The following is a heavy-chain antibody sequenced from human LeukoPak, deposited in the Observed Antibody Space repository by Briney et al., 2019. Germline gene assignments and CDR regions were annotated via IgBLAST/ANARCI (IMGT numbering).Heavy chain of an antibody. Sequence: GGSLRLSCAAAGFTLSSYAMSWDRHAPGKGLEWVSSISSNGGSTYYADSVKGRFTISRDNSKNTLYLKMNSLRAEDTAVYYCANASMMDTILQPFAYWRQGSLVTVSS. J-gene: IGHJ4*02. V-gene: IGHV3-23*01. CDR1: GFTLSSYA. D-gene: IGHD5-24*01. CDR2: ISSNGGST. CDR3: ANASMMDTILQPFAY.